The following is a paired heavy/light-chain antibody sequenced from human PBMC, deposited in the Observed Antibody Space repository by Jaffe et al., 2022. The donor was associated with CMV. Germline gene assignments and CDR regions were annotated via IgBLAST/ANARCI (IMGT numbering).Heavy chain of an antibody. CDR1: GFTFSDYY. CDR2: ISSSSSYT. CDR3: ARVSSIVVVPAAPDY. V-gene: IGHV3-11*06. Sequence: QVQLVESGGGLVKPGGSLRLSCAASGFTFSDYYMSWIRQAPGKGLEWVSYISSSSSYTNYADSVKGRFTISRDNAKNSLYLQMNSLRAEDTAVYYCARVSSIVVVPAAPDYWGQGTLVTVSS. J-gene: IGHJ4*02. D-gene: IGHD2-2*01.
Light chain of an antibody. Sequence: NFMLTQPHSVSESPGKTVTISCTRSSGSIASNYVQWYQQRPGSAPTTVIYEDNQRPSGVPDRFSGSIDSSSNSASLTISGLKTEDEADYYCQSYDSSNIPWVFGGGTKLTVL. J-gene: IGLJ3*02. CDR2: EDN. CDR3: QSYDSSNIPWV. V-gene: IGLV6-57*04. CDR1: SGSIASNY.